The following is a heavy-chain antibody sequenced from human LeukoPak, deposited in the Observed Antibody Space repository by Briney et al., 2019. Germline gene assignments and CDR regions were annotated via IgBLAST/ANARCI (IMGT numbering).Heavy chain of an antibody. Sequence: ASVKVSCKASGFTFINYYMHWVRQAPGRGLEWLGIINLSGGSTHYPQKFQDRVTMTRDTSTSTVYMELSSLRSEDTAVYYCARDLDYGEKSEDYWGQGTLVTVSS. CDR1: GFTFINYY. CDR3: ARDLDYGEKSEDY. J-gene: IGHJ4*02. D-gene: IGHD4/OR15-4a*01. V-gene: IGHV1-46*01. CDR2: INLSGGST.